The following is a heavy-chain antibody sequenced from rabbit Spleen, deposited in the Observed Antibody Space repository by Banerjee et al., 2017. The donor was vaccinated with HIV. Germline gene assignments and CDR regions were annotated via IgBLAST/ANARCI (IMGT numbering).Heavy chain of an antibody. CDR3: ARSGYYAGDTMHGHAIGL. CDR1: GFSFSSGYD. D-gene: IGHD4-2*01. CDR2: IYPGGSGNT. Sequence: QQLVESGGGLVKPGASLTLTCKASGFSFSSGYDMCWVRQAPGKGLEWIACIYPGGSGNTYSATWAKGRFTISKTSSTTVTLQMTSLTAADTATYFCARSGYYAGDTMHGHAIGLWGPGTLVTVS. V-gene: IGHV1S40*01. J-gene: IGHJ6*01.